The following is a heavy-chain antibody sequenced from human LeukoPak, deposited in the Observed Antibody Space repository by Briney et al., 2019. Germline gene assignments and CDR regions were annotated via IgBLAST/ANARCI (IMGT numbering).Heavy chain of an antibody. CDR3: ATKDNSGWYVDY. J-gene: IGHJ4*02. CDR1: GGSFSGYY. CDR2: INHGGTT. V-gene: IGHV4-34*01. D-gene: IGHD6-19*01. Sequence: SETLSLTCAVYGGSFSGYYWSWIRQPPGKGLEWIGEINHGGTTKYNPSLQSRVTISIDSSKNHFSLNLNSVTAADTALYYCATKDNSGWYVDYWGQGTLVTVSS.